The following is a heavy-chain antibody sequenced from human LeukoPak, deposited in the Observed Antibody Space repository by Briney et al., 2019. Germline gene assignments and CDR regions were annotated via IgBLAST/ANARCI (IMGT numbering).Heavy chain of an antibody. D-gene: IGHD6-6*01. CDR3: ARSPSTIGARFNY. CDR2: INPNSGGT. J-gene: IGHJ4*02. V-gene: IGHV1-2*02. CDR1: GHTVTGYY. Sequence: ASVKLSCKASGHTVTGYYMHWVRQAPGQGVEWRGWINPNSGGTNYAQKFQGRVTMTRATSISTVYMALSGLISDDTAVYFSARSPSTIGARFNYWGQGTLVTVSS.